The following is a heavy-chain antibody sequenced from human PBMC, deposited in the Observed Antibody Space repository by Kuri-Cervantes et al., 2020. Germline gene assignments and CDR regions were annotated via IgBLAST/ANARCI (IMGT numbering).Heavy chain of an antibody. D-gene: IGHD6-13*01. CDR1: GFTFSNYW. CDR3: ARDGRAAAVGYYYYMDV. V-gene: IGHV3-74*01. CDR2: LTPDGSST. J-gene: IGHJ6*03. Sequence: GGSLRLSCASSGFTFSNYWMHWVRQAPGKGLVWVSRLTPDGSSTNYADSVKGRFTISRDNSKNTLYLQMNSLRAEDTAVYYCARDGRAAAVGYYYYMDVWGKGTTVTVSS.